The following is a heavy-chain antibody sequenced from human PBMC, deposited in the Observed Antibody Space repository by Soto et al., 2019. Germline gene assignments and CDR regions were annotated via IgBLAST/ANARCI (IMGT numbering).Heavy chain of an antibody. Sequence: SETLSLTCTVSGGSISSYYWSWIRQPPGKGLEWIGYIYYSGSTNYNPSLKSRVTISVDTSKNQFSLKLSSVTAADTAVYYCARGKEYYDYVWGSYRAPPGFDYWGQGTLVTVSS. CDR1: GGSISSYY. D-gene: IGHD3-16*01. J-gene: IGHJ4*02. CDR3: ARGKEYYDYVWGSYRAPPGFDY. V-gene: IGHV4-59*01. CDR2: IYYSGST.